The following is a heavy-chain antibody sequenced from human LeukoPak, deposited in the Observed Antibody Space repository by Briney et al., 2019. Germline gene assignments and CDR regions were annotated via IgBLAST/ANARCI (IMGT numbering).Heavy chain of an antibody. D-gene: IGHD3-16*01. V-gene: IGHV1-2*02. CDR1: GYRFTDDY. CDR2: INPDTDFT. J-gene: IGHJ4*02. Sequence: GASVKVACKTSGYRFTDDYIHWVRQAPGQGVEWMGWINPDTDFTNYAPKFRGRVIMTRDTSISTAYMEVRRLTFDDTAIYYCAPTSEAYTSNWSVWGQGTLVTVPT. CDR3: APTSEAYTSNWSV.